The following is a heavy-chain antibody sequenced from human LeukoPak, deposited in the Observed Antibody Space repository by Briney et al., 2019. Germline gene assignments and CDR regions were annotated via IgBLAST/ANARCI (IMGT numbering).Heavy chain of an antibody. V-gene: IGHV3-23*01. CDR3: AKDREYYYGSGSYCPD. J-gene: IGHJ3*01. Sequence: SGGSLRLSCAASGLTFRNYGMSWVRQAPGKGLEWVSAISGSGGSTYYADSVKGRFTISRDNSKNTLYLQMNSLRAEDTAVYYCAKDREYYYGSGSYCPDWGQGTMVTVSS. CDR1: GLTFRNYG. CDR2: ISGSGGST. D-gene: IGHD3-10*01.